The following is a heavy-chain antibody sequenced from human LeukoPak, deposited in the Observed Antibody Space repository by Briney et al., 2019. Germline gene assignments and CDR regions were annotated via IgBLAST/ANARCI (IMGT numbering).Heavy chain of an antibody. CDR1: GGSISSGYH. CDR3: ARVQRGYSYDKGEYYYMDV. V-gene: IGHV4-38-2*02. Sequence: NPSETLSLTCTVSGGSISSGYHWAWIRQPPGKGLEWIGTISHSGSPSYNPSLKTRVTISVDTSQNQFSLYLTSVTAADTAVYYCARVQRGYSYDKGEYYYMDVWGKGTTVTVSS. D-gene: IGHD5-18*01. CDR2: ISHSGSP. J-gene: IGHJ6*03.